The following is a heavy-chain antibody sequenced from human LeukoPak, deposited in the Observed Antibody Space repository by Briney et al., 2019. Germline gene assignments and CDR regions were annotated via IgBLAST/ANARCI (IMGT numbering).Heavy chain of an antibody. J-gene: IGHJ3*02. Sequence: GALRLSCAASGFTFSSYAMSWVRQPPGKGLEWIGNIFYSGSTYYNPSLKSRVTISVDTSKNQFSLKLSSVTAADTAVYYCARTYNWNYNDAFDIWGQGTMVTVSS. V-gene: IGHV4-59*12. CDR2: IFYSGST. CDR3: ARTYNWNYNDAFDI. CDR1: GFTFSSYA. D-gene: IGHD1-7*01.